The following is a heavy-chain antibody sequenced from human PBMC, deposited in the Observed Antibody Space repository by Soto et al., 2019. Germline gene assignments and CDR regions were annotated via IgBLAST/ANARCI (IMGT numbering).Heavy chain of an antibody. CDR1: GGSISCGDHY. CDR3: ARDNILGILYGGMDV. J-gene: IGHJ6*02. V-gene: IGHV4-30-4*01. CDR2: IYYSGST. Sequence: SETLSLTCTVSGGSISCGDHYWSWIRQPPGKGLEWIGYIYYSGSTYYNPSLKSRVTISVDTSKNQFSLKLSSVTAADTAVYYCARDNILGILYGGMDVWGQGTTVTVSS. D-gene: IGHD3-3*01.